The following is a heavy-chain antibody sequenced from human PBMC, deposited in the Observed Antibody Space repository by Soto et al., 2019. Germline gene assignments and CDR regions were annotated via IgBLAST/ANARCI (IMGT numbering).Heavy chain of an antibody. J-gene: IGHJ4*02. D-gene: IGHD3-22*01. CDR3: TRNNYDSSTSPGDY. CDR1: GFTFICSA. CDR2: IRSKFNSYAT. Sequence: WGSLSPSCAASGFTFICSAMHWVRQASGKGLEWVGRIRSKFNSYATAYDVSVKGRFTISRDDSKNMAYLQMNSLKTEDTAVYYCTRNNYDSSTSPGDYWGQGTLVTV. V-gene: IGHV3-73*01.